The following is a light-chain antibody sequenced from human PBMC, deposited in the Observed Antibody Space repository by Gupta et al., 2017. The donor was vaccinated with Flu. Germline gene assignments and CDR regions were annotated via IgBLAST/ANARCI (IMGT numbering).Light chain of an antibody. J-gene: IGKJ1*01. CDR2: AAS. Sequence: DIQMTQSPSSLSASVGDRVTITCRASQSISSYLNWYQQKPGKAPKLLIYAASSLQSGVPSRFSGIGSGTDFTLTISSLQPEDFATYYCQQSYSNSFGQGTKVEIK. V-gene: IGKV1-39*01. CDR3: QQSYSNS. CDR1: QSISSY.